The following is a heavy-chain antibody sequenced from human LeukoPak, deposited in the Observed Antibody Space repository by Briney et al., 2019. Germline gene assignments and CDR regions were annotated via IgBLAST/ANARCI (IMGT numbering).Heavy chain of an antibody. CDR1: RFTFSNHW. Sequence: GGSLRLSCAASRFTFSNHWMNWVRQAPGKGLEWVANIKQDGGEKYYVDSVRGRFTISRDNAKNSLYLQMDSLRAEDTAVYYCARWTSAFDIWGQGTMVTVSS. J-gene: IGHJ3*02. CDR3: ARWTSAFDI. CDR2: IKQDGGEK. V-gene: IGHV3-7*01. D-gene: IGHD3/OR15-3a*01.